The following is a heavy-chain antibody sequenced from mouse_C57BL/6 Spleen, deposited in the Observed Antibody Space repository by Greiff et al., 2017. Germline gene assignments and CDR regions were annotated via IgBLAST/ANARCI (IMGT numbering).Heavy chain of an antibody. Sequence: VQLQQSGPELVKPGASVKIPCKASGYTFTDYNMDWVKQSHGKSLEWIGDINPNNGGTIYNQKFKGKATLTVDKSSSTAYMELRSLTSEDTAVYYCARRDWAHWYFDVWGTGTTVTVSS. CDR3: ARRDWAHWYFDV. J-gene: IGHJ1*03. CDR1: GYTFTDYN. D-gene: IGHD4-1*01. V-gene: IGHV1-18*01. CDR2: INPNNGGT.